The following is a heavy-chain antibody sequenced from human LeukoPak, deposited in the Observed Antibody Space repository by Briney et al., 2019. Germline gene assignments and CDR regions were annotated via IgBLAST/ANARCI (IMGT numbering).Heavy chain of an antibody. D-gene: IGHD2-2*01. CDR1: GGSFSGYY. Sequence: PSETLSLTCAVYGGSFSGYYWSWIRQPQGKGLEWIGEINHSGSTNYNPSLKSRVTISVHTSKNQFSLTLSSVTAADTAVYYCARGCSSTSCLYYFDYRGRATLLTVSS. CDR2: INHSGST. CDR3: ARGCSSTSCLYYFDY. V-gene: IGHV4-34*01. J-gene: IGHJ4*02.